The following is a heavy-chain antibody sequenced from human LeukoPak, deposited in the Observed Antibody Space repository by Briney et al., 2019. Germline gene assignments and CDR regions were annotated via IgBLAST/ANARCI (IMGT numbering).Heavy chain of an antibody. CDR1: GFTFSSYN. D-gene: IGHD1-26*01. CDR3: AREQRGGLSGSLGGLFASYYTYYYMDV. J-gene: IGHJ6*03. V-gene: IGHV3-21*01. Sequence: GGSLRFSCAASGFTFSSYNMNWVRQAPGKGLEWVSSISSRSSYIYYADSVKGRFTISRDNAKNSLYLQMNSLRAEDTAVYYCAREQRGGLSGSLGGLFASYYTYYYMDVWGRGTTVTVSS. CDR2: ISSRSSYI.